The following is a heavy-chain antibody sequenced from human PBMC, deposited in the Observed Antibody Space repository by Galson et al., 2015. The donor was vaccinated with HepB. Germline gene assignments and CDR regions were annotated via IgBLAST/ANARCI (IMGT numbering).Heavy chain of an antibody. CDR1: GYTFTSYG. CDR3: ARGIAGAWSYYFDY. CDR2: ISAYNGKT. Sequence: SVKVSCKASGYTFTSYGISWVRQAPGQGLEWMGWISAYNGKTNYAQKLQGRVTMTTDTSTSTAYMELRSLRSDDTAVYYCARGIAGAWSYYFDYWGQGTLVTVSS. D-gene: IGHD6-19*01. J-gene: IGHJ4*02. V-gene: IGHV1-18*04.